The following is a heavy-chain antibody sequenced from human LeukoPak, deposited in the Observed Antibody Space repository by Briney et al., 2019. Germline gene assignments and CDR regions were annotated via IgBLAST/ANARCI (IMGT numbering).Heavy chain of an antibody. J-gene: IGHJ4*02. Sequence: GGSLRLSCAASGFTFSSYAMSWVRQAPGKGLEWVSTISGSGGSTYYADSVKGRLTISRDNSKNTLFLQMNSLRADDTAVYFCARSDYGSGTYYSTFDYWGQGTLVTVSS. CDR2: ISGSGGST. V-gene: IGHV3-23*01. CDR3: ARSDYGSGTYYSTFDY. D-gene: IGHD3-10*01. CDR1: GFTFSSYA.